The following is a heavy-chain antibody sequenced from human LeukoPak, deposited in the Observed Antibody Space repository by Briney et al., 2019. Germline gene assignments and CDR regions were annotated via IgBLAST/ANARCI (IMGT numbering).Heavy chain of an antibody. Sequence: GGSLRLSCAASGFTFSSYAMHWVRQAPGKGLEWVAVISYDGSNKYYADSVKGRFTISRDNSKNTLYLQMNSLRAEDTAVYYCARDPDYGDYLPLYWGQGTLVTVSS. CDR1: GFTFSSYA. D-gene: IGHD4-17*01. J-gene: IGHJ4*02. CDR2: ISYDGSNK. CDR3: ARDPDYGDYLPLY. V-gene: IGHV3-30-3*01.